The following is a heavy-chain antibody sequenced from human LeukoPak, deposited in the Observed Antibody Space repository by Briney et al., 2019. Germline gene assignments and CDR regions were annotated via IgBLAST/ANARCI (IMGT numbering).Heavy chain of an antibody. V-gene: IGHV3-7*01. CDR2: IKKDGSEK. J-gene: IGHJ5*02. Sequence: AGSLRLSCAASGFTFRNYAMRWVRQAPGKGLEWVANIKKDGSEKYYVDSVKGRFTISRDNAKNSLYLQMNSLRVEDTAVDYCARDSSQGLDWFDPWGEGTLVTVSA. D-gene: IGHD6-6*01. CDR1: GFTFRNYA. CDR3: ARDSSQGLDWFDP.